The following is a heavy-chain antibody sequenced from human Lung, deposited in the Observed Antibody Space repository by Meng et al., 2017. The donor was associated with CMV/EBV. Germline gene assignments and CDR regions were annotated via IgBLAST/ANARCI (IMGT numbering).Heavy chain of an antibody. CDR2: MNPNRGNT. Sequence: ASVKVSCKASGYTFSYYDIIWVRQASGQGLEWVGWMNPNRGNTAYAQKFQGRVTMTRDTSTSIAYMELSSLRSGDTAVYYCARGQVQCSTINCHDYRFSGVAVWGQGTXVTVSS. CDR3: ARGQVQCSTINCHDYRFSGVAV. CDR1: GYTFSYYD. V-gene: IGHV1-8*01. J-gene: IGHJ6*02. D-gene: IGHD2/OR15-2a*01.